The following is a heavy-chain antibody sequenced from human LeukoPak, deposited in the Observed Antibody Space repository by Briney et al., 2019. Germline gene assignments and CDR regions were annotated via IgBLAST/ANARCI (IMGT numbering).Heavy chain of an antibody. J-gene: IGHJ4*02. V-gene: IGHV3-23*01. Sequence: PGGSLRLSCAASGFTFSSYAMSWVRQAPGKGLEWVSSISGSGGNTYYADSVKGRLTISRDNSKNTLYMQMNSLRAEDTAVYYCAKLVTHFDDWGQGTLVTVSS. CDR3: AKLVTHFDD. CDR2: ISGSGGNT. CDR1: GFTFSSYA. D-gene: IGHD4-23*01.